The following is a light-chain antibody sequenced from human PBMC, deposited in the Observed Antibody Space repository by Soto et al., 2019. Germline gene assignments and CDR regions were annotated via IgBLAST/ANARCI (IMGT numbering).Light chain of an antibody. J-gene: IGKJ1*01. V-gene: IGKV3-20*01. CDR3: QQYGSPPWA. Sequence: IVLTQSPGTLSLSPGERATLSCRASQSVGSNFLAWYQQKRGQAPRILIYAASNRASGIPDRFSGSGSGSHFTLTISRLEPEDFAVYYCQQYGSPPWAFGQGTRVEI. CDR2: AAS. CDR1: QSVGSNF.